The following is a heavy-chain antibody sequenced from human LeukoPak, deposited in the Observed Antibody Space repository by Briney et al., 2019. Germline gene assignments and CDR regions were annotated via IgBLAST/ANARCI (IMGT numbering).Heavy chain of an antibody. V-gene: IGHV3-66*02. CDR2: ICSGGST. D-gene: IGHD5-18*01. CDR3: ARDIYSYGWGWFDP. CDR1: GFTVSSNY. J-gene: IGHJ5*02. Sequence: GGSLRLSCTASGFTVSSNYMSWVRQAPGKGLEWVSVICSGGSTYYADSVKGRFTISRDNSKNTLYLQMNSLRAEDTAVYYCARDIYSYGWGWFDPWGQGTLVTVSS.